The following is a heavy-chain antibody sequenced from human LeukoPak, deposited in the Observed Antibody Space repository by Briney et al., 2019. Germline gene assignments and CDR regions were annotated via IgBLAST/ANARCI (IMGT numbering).Heavy chain of an antibody. D-gene: IGHD1-1*01. CDR3: ARLYQQSKWKYYYYYMDV. CDR1: GGSISSGDYY. V-gene: IGHV4-61*08. Sequence: SETLSLTCTVSGGSISSGDYYWRWIRQPPGRGLDWIVYVFDSGSTNYNPSLKSRVTISVDTSTKQFSLRLSSVTAADTAVYYCARLYQQSKWKYYYYYMDVWGKGTAVTVSS. J-gene: IGHJ6*03. CDR2: VFDSGST.